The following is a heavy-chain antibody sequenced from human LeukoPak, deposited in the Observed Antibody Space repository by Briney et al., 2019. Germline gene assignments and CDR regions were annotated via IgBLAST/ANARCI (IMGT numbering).Heavy chain of an antibody. Sequence: PGGSLRLSCAASGFTFSNAWMSWVRQAPGKGLEWVGRIKSKTDGGTTDYAAPVKGRFTISRDDSKNTLYLQMNSLKTEDTAVYYCTTMAYRGGDCYPWGQGTLVTVSS. CDR2: IKSKTDGGTT. V-gene: IGHV3-15*01. CDR1: GFTFSNAW. D-gene: IGHD2-21*02. CDR3: TTMAYRGGDCYP. J-gene: IGHJ5*02.